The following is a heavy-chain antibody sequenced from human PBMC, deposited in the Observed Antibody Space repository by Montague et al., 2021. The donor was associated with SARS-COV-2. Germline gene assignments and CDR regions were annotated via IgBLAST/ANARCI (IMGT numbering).Heavy chain of an antibody. V-gene: IGHV3-30*18. D-gene: IGHD1-26*01. CDR3: ANWEN. CDR1: GLSVGNSN. CDR2: FSFAGRNR. Sequence: SLRLSCAASGLSVGNSNMHWVRQAPGKGLEWVAVFSFAGRNRFYATSVKGRFTISRDDSDNKLHQQMNSLRPEDTAVYYCANWENWGQGTLVIVYS. J-gene: IGHJ4*02.